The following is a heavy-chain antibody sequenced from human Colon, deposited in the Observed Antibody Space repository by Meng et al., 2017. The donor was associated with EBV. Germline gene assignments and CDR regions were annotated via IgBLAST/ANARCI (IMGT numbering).Heavy chain of an antibody. CDR2: INPSDGRT. J-gene: IGHJ5*02. Sequence: QAQLAQSGAEVKKPGASVKVSXKASGYTFTRHWMHWVRQAPGQGLEWMGVINPSDGRTVFAQKLQGRVTMTGDTSTNTVYMELGSLRSEDTAVYYCARDHSREDLAWWFDPWGPGVLVTVSS. D-gene: IGHD1-26*01. CDR3: ARDHSREDLAWWFDP. CDR1: GYTFTRHW. V-gene: IGHV1-46*01.